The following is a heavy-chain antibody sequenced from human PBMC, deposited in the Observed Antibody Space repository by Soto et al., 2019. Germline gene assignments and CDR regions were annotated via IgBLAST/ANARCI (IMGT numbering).Heavy chain of an antibody. Sequence: ETLSLTCTISGDSIISRDFYWGGVRQPPGKGLEWIGSIFYLGSSYYNPYLKSRVTMSVDTSKNQFSLRLTSVTAADTAVYYCAREQYNWKLWGQGXLVTVSS. D-gene: IGHD1-20*01. CDR3: AREQYNWKL. V-gene: IGHV4-39*07. J-gene: IGHJ4*02. CDR1: GDSIISRDFY. CDR2: IFYLGSS.